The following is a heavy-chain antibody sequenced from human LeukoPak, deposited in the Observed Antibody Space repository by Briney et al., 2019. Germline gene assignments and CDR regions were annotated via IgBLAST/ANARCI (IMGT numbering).Heavy chain of an antibody. J-gene: IGHJ6*03. CDR3: ARGLTIFGVDAFYYMDV. V-gene: IGHV4-34*01. Sequence: PGGSLRLSCAASGFTVSSYWMTWVRQPPGKGLEWIGEINHSGSTNYNPSLKSRVTISVDTSKNQFSLKLSSVTAADTAVYYCARGLTIFGVDAFYYMDVWGKGTTVTVSS. CDR2: INHSGST. CDR1: GFTVSSYW. D-gene: IGHD3-3*01.